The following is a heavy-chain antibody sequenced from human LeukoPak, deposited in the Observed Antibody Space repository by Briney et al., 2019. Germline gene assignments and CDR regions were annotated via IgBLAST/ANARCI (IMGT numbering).Heavy chain of an antibody. CDR3: ARMTYDFWSGYLGIWDV. CDR2: IYYSGST. J-gene: IGHJ6*02. Sequence: PSETLSLTCTVSGGSISNYYWSWIRQPPGKGLEWIGYIYYSGSTNYNPSLKSRVTISVDTSKNQFSLKPSSVTAADTAVYYCARMTYDFWSGYLGIWDVWGQGTTVTVSS. V-gene: IGHV4-59*01. D-gene: IGHD3-3*01. CDR1: GGSISNYY.